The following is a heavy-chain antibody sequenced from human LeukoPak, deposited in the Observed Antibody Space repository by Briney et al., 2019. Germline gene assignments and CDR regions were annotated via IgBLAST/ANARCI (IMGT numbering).Heavy chain of an antibody. V-gene: IGHV3-30-3*01. CDR1: GFTFSSYN. CDR3: AREQISGWYDY. J-gene: IGHJ4*02. Sequence: GGSLRLSCAASGFTFSSYNIPWVRQAPGKGLEWVAVISYDEINEYYADSVKGRFTISRDNSKNTLYLQMNSLRAEDTAVYYCAREQISGWYDYWGQGTLVTVSS. CDR2: ISYDEINE. D-gene: IGHD6-19*01.